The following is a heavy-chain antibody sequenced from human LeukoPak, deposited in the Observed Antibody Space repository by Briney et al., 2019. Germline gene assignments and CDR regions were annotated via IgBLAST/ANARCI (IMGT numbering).Heavy chain of an antibody. J-gene: IGHJ4*02. CDR1: GYTFTYYY. D-gene: IGHD3-10*01. CDR3: ARSPYTYGSLFYPDY. CDR2: INPSAGST. Sequence: ASVKVSCKTSGYTFTYYYIHWVRQAPGQGLEWMGFINPSAGSTNYAQIFQGGVTLTRDTSTSTVYMDLGSLRSEDTAVYYCARSPYTYGSLFYPDYWGQGTLVTVSS. V-gene: IGHV1-46*01.